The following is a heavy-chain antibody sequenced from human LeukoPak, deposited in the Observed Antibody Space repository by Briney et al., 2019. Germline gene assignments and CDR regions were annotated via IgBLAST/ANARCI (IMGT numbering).Heavy chain of an antibody. CDR3: ARGREGGYCSSTSCLFDY. J-gene: IGHJ4*02. V-gene: IGHV4-30-4*08. Sequence: PSQTLSLTCTVSGGSISSGDYYWSWIRQPPGKGLEWIGYIYYSGSTYYNPSLKSRVTISVDTSKNQFSLKLSSVTAADTAVYYCARGREGGYCSSTSCLFDYWGQGTLVTVSS. D-gene: IGHD2-2*01. CDR2: IYYSGST. CDR1: GGSISSGDYY.